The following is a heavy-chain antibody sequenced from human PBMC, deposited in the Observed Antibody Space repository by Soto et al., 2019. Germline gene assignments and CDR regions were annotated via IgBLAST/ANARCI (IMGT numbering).Heavy chain of an antibody. D-gene: IGHD2-15*01. CDR2: INPSDGDT. Sequence: QVQLVQSGAEVKKPGASVKVSCKASGYTLTDYYIHWVRQAPGQGPEWMGIINPSDGDTTYAQKFQGRVTMTRDTSTGTVYSEMSGLRSEDTALYYCARDLSNGVGYFSGWGNCFDPWGQGTLVTVSS. V-gene: IGHV1-46*01. J-gene: IGHJ5*02. CDR3: ARDLSNGVGYFSGWGNCFDP. CDR1: GYTLTDYY.